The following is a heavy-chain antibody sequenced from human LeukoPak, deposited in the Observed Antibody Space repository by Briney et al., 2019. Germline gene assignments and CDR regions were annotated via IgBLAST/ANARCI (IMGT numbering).Heavy chain of an antibody. CDR3: ARGYVYSNAY. Sequence: GGSLRLSCVASGFAFSSYDMHWVRQATGQGLEWVSAIGTASDAYYPGTVRGRFTVSRDNAKNSLYLQMNSLRAGDTAVYYCARGYVYSNAYCGQGSTLTVSS. CDR2: IGTASDA. D-gene: IGHD3-16*01. J-gene: IGHJ6*02. CDR1: GFAFSSYD. V-gene: IGHV3-13*01.